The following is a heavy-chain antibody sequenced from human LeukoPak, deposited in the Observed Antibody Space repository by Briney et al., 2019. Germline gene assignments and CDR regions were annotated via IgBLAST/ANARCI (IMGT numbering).Heavy chain of an antibody. Sequence: GGSLSLSCAASGFTFSSYAMSWVRQAPGKGLEWVSAISGSGGSTYYADSVKGRFTISRDNSKNTLYLQMNSLRAEDTAVYYCAKTPGGYSSSWYVYWGQGTLVTVSS. V-gene: IGHV3-23*01. CDR2: ISGSGGST. CDR3: AKTPGGYSSSWYVY. J-gene: IGHJ4*02. CDR1: GFTFSSYA. D-gene: IGHD6-13*01.